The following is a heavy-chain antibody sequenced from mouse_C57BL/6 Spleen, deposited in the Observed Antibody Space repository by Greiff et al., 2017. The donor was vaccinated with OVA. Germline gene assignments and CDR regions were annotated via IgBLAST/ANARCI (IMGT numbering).Heavy chain of an antibody. Sequence: EVQLQQSGPELVKPGASVKIPCKASGYTFTDYNMDWVKQSHGKSLEWIGDINPNNGGTIYNQKFKGKATLTVDKSSSTAYMELRSLTSEDTAVYYCARRGYSVWFAYWGQGTLVTVSA. D-gene: IGHD3-1*01. V-gene: IGHV1-18*01. CDR1: GYTFTDYN. CDR3: ARRGYSVWFAY. CDR2: INPNNGGT. J-gene: IGHJ3*01.